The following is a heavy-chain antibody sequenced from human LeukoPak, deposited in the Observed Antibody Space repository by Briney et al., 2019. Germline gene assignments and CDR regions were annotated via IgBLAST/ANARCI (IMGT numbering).Heavy chain of an antibody. D-gene: IGHD6-13*01. CDR2: ISSGSTAM. CDR3: ATWAGTATGFSGPFDY. J-gene: IGHJ4*02. V-gene: IGHV3-48*01. Sequence: GGSLRLSCAASGFTFSSHSMHWVRQAPGKGLEWISYISSGSTAMYYADSVKGRFTISRDNARNSLYLQMNSLRGDDTAVYYCATWAGTATGFSGPFDYWRQGTPVTVSS. CDR1: GFTFSSHS.